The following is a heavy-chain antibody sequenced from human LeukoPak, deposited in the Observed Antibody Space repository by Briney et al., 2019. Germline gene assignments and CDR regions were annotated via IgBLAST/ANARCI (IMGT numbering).Heavy chain of an antibody. Sequence: SVKVSCKASGGTFSSYATSWVRQAPGQGLEWMGGIIPIFGTANYAQKFQGRVTITADESTSTAYMELSSLRSEDTAVYYCARMEAGIAAAGYFDYWGQGTLVTVSS. J-gene: IGHJ4*02. CDR1: GGTFSSYA. V-gene: IGHV1-69*13. CDR2: IIPIFGTA. CDR3: ARMEAGIAAAGYFDY. D-gene: IGHD6-13*01.